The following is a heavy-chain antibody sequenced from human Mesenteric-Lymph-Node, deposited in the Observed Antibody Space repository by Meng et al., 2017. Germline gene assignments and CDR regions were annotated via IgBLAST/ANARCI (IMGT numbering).Heavy chain of an antibody. Sequence: ASVKVSCKASGYTFNDYYLHWVRQAPGQGLEWMGRMNPNSGNTGYAQKFQGRVTITRNTSISTAYMELSSLRSEDTAVYYCARGPTSLWFPPYYYGMDVWGQGTTVTVSS. CDR3: ARGPTSLWFPPYYYGMDV. J-gene: IGHJ6*02. V-gene: IGHV1-8*03. D-gene: IGHD3-10*01. CDR2: MNPNSGNT. CDR1: GYTFNDYY.